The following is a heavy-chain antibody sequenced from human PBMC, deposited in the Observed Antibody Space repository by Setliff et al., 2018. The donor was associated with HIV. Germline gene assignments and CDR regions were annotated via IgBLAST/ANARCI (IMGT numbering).Heavy chain of an antibody. D-gene: IGHD1-26*01. CDR2: ISAYNGNT. J-gene: IGHJ4*02. V-gene: IGHV1-18*01. CDR3: ARDTTVGATSVVGY. CDR1: GYTFTSYG. Sequence: ASVKVSCKASGYTFTSYGISWVRQAPGQGLEWMGWISAYNGNTNYAQKLQGRVTMTTDTSTSTAYMELRSLRSDDTAVYYCARDTTVGATSVVGYWGQGTLVTVSP.